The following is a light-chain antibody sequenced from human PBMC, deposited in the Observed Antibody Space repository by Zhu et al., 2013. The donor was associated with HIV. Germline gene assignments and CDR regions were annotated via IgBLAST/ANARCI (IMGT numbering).Light chain of an antibody. J-gene: IGKJ5*01. CDR1: QSVSSN. V-gene: IGKV3-15*01. CDR3: QQYHDWPPIT. CDR2: GAS. Sequence: EIVLTQSPGTLSLSPGERATLSCRASQSVSSNLAWYQQKPGQAPRLLIYGASTRATGIPARFSGSGSGTEFTLTISSLQSEDFAVYYCQQYHDWPPITFGQGTRLEIK.